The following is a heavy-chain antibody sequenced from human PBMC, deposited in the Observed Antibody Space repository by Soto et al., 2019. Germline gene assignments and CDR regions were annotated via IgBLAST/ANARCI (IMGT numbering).Heavy chain of an antibody. D-gene: IGHD5-12*01. CDR3: AMIGRGYRSLDF. J-gene: IGHJ4*02. V-gene: IGHV2-26*01. Sequence: QVTLKESGPVLVKPTETLTLTCTVSGFSLSNARMGVSWIRQPPGKALEWLAHIFSNDEKSYSTSLKSRLIIXNXXFKSQVVLTITNMDPVDTDTDCCAMIGRGYRSLDFWGEGTLVTVAA. CDR1: GFSLSNARMG. CDR2: IFSNDEK.